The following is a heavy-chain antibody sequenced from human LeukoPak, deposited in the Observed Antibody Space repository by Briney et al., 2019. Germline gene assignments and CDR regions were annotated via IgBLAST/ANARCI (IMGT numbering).Heavy chain of an antibody. Sequence: SETLSLTCAVYGGSFSGYYWSWIRQPPGEGLEWIGEINHSGSTNYNPSLKSRVTISVDTSKNQFSLKLSSVTAADTAVYYCARGYWYFDLWGRGTLVTVSS. J-gene: IGHJ2*01. CDR1: GGSFSGYY. CDR3: ARGYWYFDL. CDR2: INHSGST. V-gene: IGHV4-34*01.